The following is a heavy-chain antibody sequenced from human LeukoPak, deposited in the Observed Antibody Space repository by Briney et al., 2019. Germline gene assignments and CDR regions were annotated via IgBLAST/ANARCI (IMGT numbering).Heavy chain of an antibody. CDR1: GFTFDDYG. D-gene: IGHD2-8*01. CDR3: ARDLYEDI. V-gene: IGHV3-7*01. J-gene: IGHJ3*02. Sequence: PGGSLRLSWAAAGFTFDDYGMSWVRQAPGKGLEWVANIKQDGSEKYYVDSVKGRFTISRDNAKNSLYLQMNSLRAEDTAVYYCARDLYEDIWGQGTMVTVSS. CDR2: IKQDGSEK.